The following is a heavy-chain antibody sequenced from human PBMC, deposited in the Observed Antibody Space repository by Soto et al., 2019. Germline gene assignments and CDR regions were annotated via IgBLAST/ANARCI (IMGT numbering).Heavy chain of an antibody. Sequence: QVQLQESGPGLVKASETLSLTCTVSGGSFSPTYWAWIRQPPGRGLEWIGYIYYAGTTSYNPSLKSRLTISLETSKSQISLRLSSVTAADTAVYYCARLGAYYQSIDPWGPGTLVTVSS. V-gene: IGHV4-59*08. D-gene: IGHD2-21*01. CDR3: ARLGAYYQSIDP. CDR1: GGSFSPTY. CDR2: IYYAGTT. J-gene: IGHJ5*02.